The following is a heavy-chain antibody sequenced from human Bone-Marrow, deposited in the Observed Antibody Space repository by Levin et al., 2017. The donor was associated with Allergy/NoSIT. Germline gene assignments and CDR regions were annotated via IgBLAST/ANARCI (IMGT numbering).Heavy chain of an antibody. J-gene: IGHJ4*02. CDR2: IDPSDSYT. CDR1: GYSFTNYW. Sequence: AASVKVSCTGSGYSFTNYWISWVRQMPGKGLEWMGRIDPSDSYTNYSPSFQGHVTISADKSISTAYLQWSSLKASDTAMYYCARTTELDYWGQGTLVTVSS. D-gene: IGHD1-1*01. V-gene: IGHV5-10-1*01. CDR3: ARTTELDY.